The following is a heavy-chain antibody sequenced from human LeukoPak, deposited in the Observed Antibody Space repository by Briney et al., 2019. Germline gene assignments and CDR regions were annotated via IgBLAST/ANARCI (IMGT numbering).Heavy chain of an antibody. CDR1: GFTFDDYA. D-gene: IGHD3-10*01. CDR2: ISWNSGSI. V-gene: IGHV3-9*01. J-gene: IGHJ4*02. Sequence: PGRSLRLSCAASGFTFDDYAMHWVRQAPGKGLEWVSGISWNSGSIGYADSVKGRFTISRDNAKNSLYLQMNSLRAEDTAVYYCARSSSITMVRGVYFDYWGQGTLVTVPS. CDR3: ARSSSITMVRGVYFDY.